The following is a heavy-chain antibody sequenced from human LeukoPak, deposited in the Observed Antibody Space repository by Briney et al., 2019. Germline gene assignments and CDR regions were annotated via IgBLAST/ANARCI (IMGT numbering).Heavy chain of an antibody. Sequence: PGGSLRLSCAASGFTFSSYAMHWVRQAPGKGLEWVAVISYDGSNKYYADSVKGRFTISRDNSKNTLYLQMNSLRAEDTAVYYCARGDHSSTFDYWGQGTLVTVSS. CDR1: GFTFSSYA. CDR2: ISYDGSNK. D-gene: IGHD6-13*01. CDR3: ARGDHSSTFDY. J-gene: IGHJ4*02. V-gene: IGHV3-30-3*01.